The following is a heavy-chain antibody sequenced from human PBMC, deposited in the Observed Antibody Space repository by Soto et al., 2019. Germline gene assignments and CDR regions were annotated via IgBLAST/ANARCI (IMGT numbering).Heavy chain of an antibody. CDR3: ARGFATTGYLVDY. J-gene: IGHJ4*02. CDR2: ISGSGSST. D-gene: IGHD3-9*01. Sequence: VGSLRLSGAASGFTFSNYAMTWVRQAPGKGLQWVSAISGSGSSTKYADSVKGRFTISRDNSKSTLSLQMNSLRGEDTAVYFCARGFATTGYLVDYWGQGTLVTVSS. V-gene: IGHV3-23*01. CDR1: GFTFSNYA.